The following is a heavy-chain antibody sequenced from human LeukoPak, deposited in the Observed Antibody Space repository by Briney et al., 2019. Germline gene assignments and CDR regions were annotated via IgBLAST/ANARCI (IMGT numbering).Heavy chain of an antibody. CDR2: INHSGST. D-gene: IGHD4-17*01. Sequence: SETLSLTCAVYGGSFSGYYWSWIRQPPGKGLEWIGEINHSGSTNYNPSLKSRVTISVDTSKNQFSLKLSSVTAADTAVYYCARGDTVTTSVPNWFDPWGQGTLVTVPS. CDR3: ARGDTVTTSVPNWFDP. V-gene: IGHV4-34*01. CDR1: GGSFSGYY. J-gene: IGHJ5*02.